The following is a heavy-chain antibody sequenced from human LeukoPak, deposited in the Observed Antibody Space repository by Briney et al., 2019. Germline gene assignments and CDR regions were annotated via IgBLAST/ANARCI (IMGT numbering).Heavy chain of an antibody. Sequence: PETLSLTCAVYGGSFSGYYWSWIRQPPGKGLEWIGEINHSGSTNYNPSLKSRVTISVDTSKNQFSLKLSSVTAADTAVYYCARRGFYHGSGTSFSKWFDPWGQGTLVTVSS. CDR2: INHSGST. CDR3: ARRGFYHGSGTSFSKWFDP. D-gene: IGHD3-10*01. J-gene: IGHJ5*02. V-gene: IGHV4-34*01. CDR1: GGSFSGYY.